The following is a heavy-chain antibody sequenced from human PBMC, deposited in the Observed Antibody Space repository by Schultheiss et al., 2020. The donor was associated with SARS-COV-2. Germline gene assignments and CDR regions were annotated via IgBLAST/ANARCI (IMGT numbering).Heavy chain of an antibody. D-gene: IGHD6-13*01. CDR1: GFTFSSYA. V-gene: IGHV3-53*01. CDR2: IYSGGST. CDR3: ARETYSSSWYSDY. J-gene: IGHJ4*02. Sequence: GGSLRLSCAASGFTFSSYAMSWVRQAPGKGLEWVSVIYSGGSTYYADSVKGRFTISRDNSKNTLYLQMNSLRAEDTAVYYCARETYSSSWYSDYWGQGTLVTVSS.